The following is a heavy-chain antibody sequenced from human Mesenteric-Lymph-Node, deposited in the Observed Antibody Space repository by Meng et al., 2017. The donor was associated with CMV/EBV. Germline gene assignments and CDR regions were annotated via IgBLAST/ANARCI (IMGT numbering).Heavy chain of an antibody. D-gene: IGHD2-15*01. CDR3: AREGYCSGGGCYPAYYHGMDV. CDR1: GFTFSSYS. V-gene: IGHV3-21*01. CDR2: ISFSGEYI. Sequence: GGSLRLSCAASGFTFSSYSMNWVRQAPGRGLEGVSSISFSGEYIYYADSVKGRFTISRDKALDSLYLQMDRLGVDDTAVYFCAREGYCSGGGCYPAYYHGMDVWGQGTTVTVSS. J-gene: IGHJ6*02.